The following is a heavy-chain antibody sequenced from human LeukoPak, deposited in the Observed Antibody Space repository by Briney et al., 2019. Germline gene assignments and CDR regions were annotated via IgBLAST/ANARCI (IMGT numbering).Heavy chain of an antibody. Sequence: PGGSLRLSCAPSGFTFSDSAVSCVRHSPGEGLKWVSSISNTGVSTYYADSVKGRFTLTRDNSRNTVDLQMNSLRAGHTAKYYCAKGGQDFDFWRFDFWGQGILVIVSS. CDR3: AKGGQDFDFWRFDF. V-gene: IGHV3-23*01. CDR2: ISNTGVST. CDR1: GFTFSDSA. D-gene: IGHD3-3*01. J-gene: IGHJ5*01.